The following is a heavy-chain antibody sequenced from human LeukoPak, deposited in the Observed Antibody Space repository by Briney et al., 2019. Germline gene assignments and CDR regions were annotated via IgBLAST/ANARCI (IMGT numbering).Heavy chain of an antibody. CDR1: GFTFSSYS. CDR2: ISSSSSYI. J-gene: IGHJ5*02. CDR3: ARDYCSGGSCYSGSDP. V-gene: IGHV3-21*01. D-gene: IGHD2-15*01. Sequence: PGGSLRLSCAASGFTFSSYSMNWVRQAPGKGLEWVSSISSSSSYIYYADSVKGRFTISRDNAKNSLYLQMNSLRAEDTAVYYCARDYCSGGSCYSGSDPWGQGTLVTVSS.